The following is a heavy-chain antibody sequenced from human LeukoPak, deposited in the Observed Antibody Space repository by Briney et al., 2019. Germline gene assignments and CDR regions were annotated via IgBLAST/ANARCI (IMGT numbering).Heavy chain of an antibody. CDR3: ARFYGGNSLGMDV. V-gene: IGHV5-51*01. CDR1: GYSFTSYW. D-gene: IGHD4-23*01. J-gene: IGHJ6*04. CDR2: IYPGDSDT. Sequence: GEPLQISCKGSGYSFTSYWIGWVRQLPGKGLEWMGIIYPGDSDTRYSPSSQGQVTISADKSISTAYLQWSSLKASDTAMYYCARFYGGNSLGMDVWGKGTTVTVSS.